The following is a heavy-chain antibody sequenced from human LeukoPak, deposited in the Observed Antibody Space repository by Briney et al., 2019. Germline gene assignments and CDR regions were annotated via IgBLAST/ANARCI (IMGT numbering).Heavy chain of an antibody. J-gene: IGHJ4*02. V-gene: IGHV3-48*03. CDR3: ARSARLMKGVVEVTALDD. D-gene: IGHD3-3*01. Sequence: GGSLRLSCAASGFTFSNYEMNWVRQAPGKGLDWVAYISRGGRTVDYADSVKGRFTIARDNAKNSVYLEMNSLRADDTAVYYCARSARLMKGVVEVTALDDWGQGTLVTVSS. CDR2: ISRGGRTV. CDR1: GFTFSNYE.